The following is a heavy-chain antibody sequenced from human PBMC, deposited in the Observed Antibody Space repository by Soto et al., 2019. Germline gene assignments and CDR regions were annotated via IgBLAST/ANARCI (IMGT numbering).Heavy chain of an antibody. CDR2: IWYDGSNK. Sequence: QVQLVESGGGVVQPGRSLRLSCAASGFTFSSYGMHWVRQAPGKGLEWVAVIWYDGSNKYYADSVKGRFTISRDNSKNTLYLQMNSLRAEDTAVYYCARDREGAEDIVVVVAAPPDYWGQGTLVTVSS. D-gene: IGHD2-15*01. V-gene: IGHV3-33*01. CDR1: GFTFSSYG. J-gene: IGHJ4*02. CDR3: ARDREGAEDIVVVVAAPPDY.